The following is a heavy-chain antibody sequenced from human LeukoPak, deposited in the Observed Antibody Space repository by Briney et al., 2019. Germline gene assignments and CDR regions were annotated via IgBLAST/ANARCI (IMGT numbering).Heavy chain of an antibody. CDR1: GFTFSNYW. D-gene: IGHD3-3*01. V-gene: IGHV3-7*01. J-gene: IGHJ6*03. Sequence: GGSLRLSCAASGFTFSNYWMTWVRQAPGKGLEWVADIKQDGSEKLYVNSVRGRFTISRDNAKMSLFLQMNSLRAEDTAVYYCARDNGVVHGVYYMNVWGKGTTVTVS. CDR3: ARDNGVVHGVYYMNV. CDR2: IKQDGSEK.